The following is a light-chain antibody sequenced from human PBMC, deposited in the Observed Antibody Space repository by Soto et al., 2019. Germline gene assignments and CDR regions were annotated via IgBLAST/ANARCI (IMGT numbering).Light chain of an antibody. J-gene: IGKJ5*01. Sequence: DIRITQSPSTLSASVLYRVTITCRASQSISSWLAWYQQKPGKAPKLLIYKASSLESGVPSRFSGSGSETEFTLTISRLQPDDFATYFCHSRAFGQGTRLEIK. CDR3: HSRA. V-gene: IGKV1-5*03. CDR1: QSISSW. CDR2: KAS.